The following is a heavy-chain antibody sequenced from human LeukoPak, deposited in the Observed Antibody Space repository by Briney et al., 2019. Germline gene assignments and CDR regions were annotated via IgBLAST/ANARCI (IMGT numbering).Heavy chain of an antibody. CDR1: GFTFSSYG. CDR3: ARDHKGMVITSVNWFDP. V-gene: IGHV3-33*01. CDR2: IWYDGSNK. Sequence: GRSLRLSCAASGFTFSSYGMHWVRQAPGKGLEWVAVIWYDGSNKYYADSVRGRFTISRDNSKNTLYLQMNSLRAEDTAVYYCARDHKGMVITSVNWFDPWGQGTLVTVSS. J-gene: IGHJ5*02. D-gene: IGHD3-22*01.